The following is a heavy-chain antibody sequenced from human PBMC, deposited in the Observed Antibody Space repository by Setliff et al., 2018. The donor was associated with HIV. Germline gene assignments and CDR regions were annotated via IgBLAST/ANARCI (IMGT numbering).Heavy chain of an antibody. Sequence: ASVKVSCKASGFTFSDYYMHWVRQAPGQGLEWMGWVRPYNADKNYAQKFQGRVTMTSDTSTSTAYLELSGLTSDDTAIYYCARDRAYCSSGSCYRPLVYYFYYMDVWGTGTTVTVSS. D-gene: IGHD2-15*01. CDR3: ARDRAYCSSGSCYRPLVYYFYYMDV. V-gene: IGHV1-2*02. J-gene: IGHJ6*03. CDR1: GFTFSDYY. CDR2: VRPYNADK.